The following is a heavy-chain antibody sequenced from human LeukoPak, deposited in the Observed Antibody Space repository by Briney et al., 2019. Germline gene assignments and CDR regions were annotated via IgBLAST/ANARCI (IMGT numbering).Heavy chain of an antibody. CDR3: ARGDRAFDI. CDR1: RFNPNNNY. D-gene: IGHD3-16*01. J-gene: IGHJ3*02. CDR2: IYSGGRT. Sequence: GRSLRLSCAASRFNPNNNYICCVRPAPGGGLECVSVIYSGGRTYYADSVKGRFTISRHNSKNTLYLQMNSLRAEDSAVYYCARGDRAFDIWGQGTMVTVSS. V-gene: IGHV3-53*04.